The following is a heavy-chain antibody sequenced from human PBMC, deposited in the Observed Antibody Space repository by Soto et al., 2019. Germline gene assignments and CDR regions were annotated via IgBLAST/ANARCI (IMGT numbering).Heavy chain of an antibody. CDR1: GGSISRYY. Sequence: PETLSLTYTVSGGSISRYYWIWIRQPPGEGLEWVGYIYYSGSTNYNPSLKSRVTISVDTYKNQFSLKLSSVTAADTAVYYCAREGSEYYGSGSPEWDAFDIWGQGTMVTVSS. J-gene: IGHJ3*02. V-gene: IGHV4-59*01. D-gene: IGHD3-10*01. CDR3: AREGSEYYGSGSPEWDAFDI. CDR2: IYYSGST.